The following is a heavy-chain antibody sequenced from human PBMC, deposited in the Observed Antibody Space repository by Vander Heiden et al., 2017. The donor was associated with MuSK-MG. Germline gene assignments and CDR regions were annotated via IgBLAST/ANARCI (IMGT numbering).Heavy chain of an antibody. Sequence: QVQLQESGPGLVKPSETLSLTCTVSGGSISSYYWGWIRQPAGKGLEWIGRIYTSGSTNYNPSLKSRVTMSVDTPKNQFSLKLSSVTAADTAVYYCARVLAPHYYYYYYMDVWGKGTTVTVSS. CDR1: GGSISSYY. V-gene: IGHV4-4*07. J-gene: IGHJ6*03. CDR3: ARVLAPHYYYYYYMDV. D-gene: IGHD6-6*01. CDR2: IYTSGST.